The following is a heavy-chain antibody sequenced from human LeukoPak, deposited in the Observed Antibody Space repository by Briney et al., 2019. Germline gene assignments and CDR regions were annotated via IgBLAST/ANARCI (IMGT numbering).Heavy chain of an antibody. CDR1: GFTFSSYT. V-gene: IGHV3-21*06. Sequence: GGSLRLSCAAFGFTFSSYTMNWVRQAPGKGLEWVSSISPTGRSTWHADSVKGRFTISRDNAKDSLYLQMSSLRAEDTAMYFCARDFTGESGYSGYWGQGTLVTVSS. D-gene: IGHD3-22*01. CDR3: ARDFTGESGYSGY. CDR2: ISPTGRST. J-gene: IGHJ4*02.